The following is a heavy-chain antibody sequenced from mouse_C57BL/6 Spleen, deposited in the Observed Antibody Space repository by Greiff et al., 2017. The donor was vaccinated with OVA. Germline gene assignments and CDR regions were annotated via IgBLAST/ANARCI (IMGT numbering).Heavy chain of an antibody. V-gene: IGHV14-1*01. D-gene: IGHD1-1*01. Sequence: EVQLQQSGAELVRPGASVKLSCTASGFNIKDYYMHWVKQRPEQGLEWIGRIDPEDGDTEYAPKFQGKATLTADTSSNTAYLQLSSLTSEDAAVDYVTIYYDGSSETWFAYWGQGTLVTVSA. CDR1: GFNIKDYY. CDR3: TIYYDGSSETWFAY. CDR2: IDPEDGDT. J-gene: IGHJ3*01.